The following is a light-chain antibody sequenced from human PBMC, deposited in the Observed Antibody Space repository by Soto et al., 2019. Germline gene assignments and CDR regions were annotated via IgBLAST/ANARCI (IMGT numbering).Light chain of an antibody. CDR2: DVS. J-gene: IGLJ1*01. Sequence: QAASVSGSPGQSITISCTGTSSDVGGYNYVSWYQQHPGKAPKFMIYDVSNRPSGVSNRFSGSKSGNTASLTISGLQAEDEDDYYCCSYTTSNTRQIVFGTGTKLTVL. CDR3: CSYTTSNTRQIV. CDR1: SSDVGGYNY. V-gene: IGLV2-14*01.